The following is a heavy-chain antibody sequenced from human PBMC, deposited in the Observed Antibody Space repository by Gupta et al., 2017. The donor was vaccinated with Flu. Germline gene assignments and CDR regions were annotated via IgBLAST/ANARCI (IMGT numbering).Heavy chain of an antibody. D-gene: IGHD1-26*01. V-gene: IGHV1-69*01. CDR3: AREGIGGSAYIDY. Sequence: QVQLVQSGADVKKPGSSVKVSCATSGFIFSSYAISWVRQAPGQGLEWMGGIIPIHGTTSYAQKFRGRVTITADEPTGTAYMQLATLRSEDTAVYFCAREGIGGSAYIDYWGQGTLVTVSS. J-gene: IGHJ4*02. CDR1: GFIFSSYA. CDR2: IIPIHGTT.